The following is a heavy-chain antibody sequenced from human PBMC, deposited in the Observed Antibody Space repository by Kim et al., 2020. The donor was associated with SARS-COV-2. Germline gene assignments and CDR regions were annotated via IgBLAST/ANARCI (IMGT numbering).Heavy chain of an antibody. CDR2: IYYSGST. Sequence: ETLSLTCTVSGGSVSSGSYYWSWIRQPPGKGLEWIGYIYYSGSTNYNPSLKSRVTISVDTSKNQFSLKLSSVTAADTAVYYCAREVVDYDFWSGYRSFDYWGQGTLVTVSS. CDR1: GGSVSSGSYY. V-gene: IGHV4-61*01. D-gene: IGHD3-3*01. J-gene: IGHJ4*02. CDR3: AREVVDYDFWSGYRSFDY.